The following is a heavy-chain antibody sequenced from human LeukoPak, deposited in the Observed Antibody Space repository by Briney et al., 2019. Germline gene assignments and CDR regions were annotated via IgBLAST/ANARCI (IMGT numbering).Heavy chain of an antibody. Sequence: SETLSLTCAVYGGSFSGYYWSWIRQPPGKGLEWIGEINHSGSTNYNPSLKGRVTISVDTSKNQFSLKLSSVTAADTAVYYCARGTYYYGSGSYYRARGSLDYWGQGTLVTVSS. J-gene: IGHJ4*02. CDR3: ARGTYYYGSGSYYRARGSLDY. D-gene: IGHD3-10*01. CDR1: GGSFSGYY. CDR2: INHSGST. V-gene: IGHV4-34*01.